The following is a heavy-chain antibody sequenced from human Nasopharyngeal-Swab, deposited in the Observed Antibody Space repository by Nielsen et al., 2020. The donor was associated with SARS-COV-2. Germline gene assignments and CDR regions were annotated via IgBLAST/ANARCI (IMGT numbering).Heavy chain of an antibody. CDR3: ARVPERWLQLGLLYDY. Sequence: SLKISCAASGFTFSSYAMHWVRQAPGKGLEWVAVISYDGNNKYYADSVKGRFTISRDNSKNTLYLQMNSLRAEDTAVYYCARVPERWLQLGLLYDYWGQGTLVTVSS. D-gene: IGHD5-24*01. J-gene: IGHJ4*02. CDR1: GFTFSSYA. V-gene: IGHV3-30*04. CDR2: ISYDGNNK.